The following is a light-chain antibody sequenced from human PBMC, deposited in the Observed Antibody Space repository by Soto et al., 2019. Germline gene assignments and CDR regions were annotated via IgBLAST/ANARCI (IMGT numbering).Light chain of an antibody. CDR2: DAS. Sequence: EIVLTQSPATLSLSPGERATLSCRASQSIGLAIAWYQHKPGQAPRLLIFDASQRATGIPARFRGSGSGTDFTLSISSLEPEDFAVYYCQQRTDRPPWTFG. CDR3: QQRTDRPPWT. V-gene: IGKV3-11*01. J-gene: IGKJ1*01. CDR1: QSIGLA.